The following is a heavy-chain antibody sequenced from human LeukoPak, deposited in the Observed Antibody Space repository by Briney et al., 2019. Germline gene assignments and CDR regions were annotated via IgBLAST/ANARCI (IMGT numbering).Heavy chain of an antibody. CDR3: ARSCSSTTYYSYYYYYMDV. CDR1: GFTFSSYS. D-gene: IGHD2-2*01. J-gene: IGHJ6*03. Sequence: GGSLRLSCTASGFTFSSYSMNWVRQAPGKGLEWVSYISSSSSTIYYADSVKGRFTISRDNAKNSLYLQMNSLRAEDTAVYYCARSCSSTTYYSYYYYYMDVWGKGTTVTVSS. V-gene: IGHV3-48*01. CDR2: ISSSSSTI.